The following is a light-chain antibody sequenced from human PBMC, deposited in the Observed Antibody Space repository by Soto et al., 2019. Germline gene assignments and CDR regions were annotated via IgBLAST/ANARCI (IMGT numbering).Light chain of an antibody. CDR3: EYYGTSIT. V-gene: IGKV3-20*01. CDR2: GTS. J-gene: IGKJ4*01. CDR1: QSIDNNH. Sequence: ENVLPQSPGTLSLSPGERATLSCRASQSIDNNHLAWYQQKPGQAPRLLIHGTSNRATGIPDRFSGSGSGTDFTLTFSRLEPEDFAVYYCEYYGTSITFGGGTKV.